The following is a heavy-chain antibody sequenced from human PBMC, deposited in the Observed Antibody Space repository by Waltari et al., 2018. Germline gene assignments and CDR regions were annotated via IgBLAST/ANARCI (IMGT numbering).Heavy chain of an antibody. D-gene: IGHD4-17*01. CDR2: ISSSSSYL. CDR1: GFTFSSYS. V-gene: IGHV3-21*01. Sequence: EVQLVESGGGLVKPGGSLRLSCAASGFTFSSYSMNWVRQAPGKGLEWVSSISSSSSYLYYADAVKGRFTSSGDNAKNSLYLQMNSLRAEDTAVYYCARDHHYGDSGRDYWGQGTLVTVSS. J-gene: IGHJ4*02. CDR3: ARDHHYGDSGRDY.